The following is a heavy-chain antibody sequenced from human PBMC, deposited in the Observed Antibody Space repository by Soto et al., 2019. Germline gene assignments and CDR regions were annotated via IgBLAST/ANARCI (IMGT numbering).Heavy chain of an antibody. J-gene: IGHJ6*02. CDR1: GFNFSNYS. CDR2: ISSSSTNI. D-gene: IGHD2-2*01. V-gene: IGHV3-21*01. CDR3: ARLCSTTSCYDYYGMDV. Sequence: GGSLRLSCAASGFNFSNYSMIWVRQAPGKGLKWVSLISSSSTNIYYADSVKGRFTISRDNANYSVNLQMNSLRAEDTAVYYCARLCSTTSCYDYYGMDVWGQGTTVTVS.